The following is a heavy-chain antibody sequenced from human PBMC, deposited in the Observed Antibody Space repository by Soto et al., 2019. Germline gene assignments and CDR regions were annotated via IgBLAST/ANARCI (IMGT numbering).Heavy chain of an antibody. D-gene: IGHD2-15*01. V-gene: IGHV1-3*01. CDR3: ARKGYCSGGSCYAFDI. J-gene: IGHJ3*02. Sequence: QVQLVQSGAEVKKPGASVKVSCKASGYTFTSYAMHWVRQAPGQRLEWMGWINAGNGNTKYSQKFQGRVTITRDTSASTAYMELSSLRSEDTAVYSCARKGYCSGGSCYAFDIWGQGTMVTVSS. CDR1: GYTFTSYA. CDR2: INAGNGNT.